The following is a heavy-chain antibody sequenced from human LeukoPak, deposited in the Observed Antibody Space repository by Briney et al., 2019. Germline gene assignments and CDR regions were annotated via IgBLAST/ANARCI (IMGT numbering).Heavy chain of an antibody. Sequence: ASVKVSCKASGGTFSSYAISWVRQAPGQGLEWMGRIIPILGIANYAQKFQGRVTITADKSTSTAYMELSSLRSEDTAVYYCARGDGYNCFGYWGQGTLVTVSS. J-gene: IGHJ4*02. CDR1: GGTFSSYA. V-gene: IGHV1-69*04. CDR2: IIPILGIA. CDR3: ARGDGYNCFGY. D-gene: IGHD5-24*01.